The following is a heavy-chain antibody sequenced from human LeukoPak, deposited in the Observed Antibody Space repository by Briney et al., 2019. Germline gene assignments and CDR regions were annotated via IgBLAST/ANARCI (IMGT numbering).Heavy chain of an antibody. CDR3: ARVQLELRSVWFDP. Sequence: GGSLRLSCAASGFTFSDYYMSWIRQAPGKGLEWVSYISSSGSTIYCADSVKGRFTISRDNAKNSLYLQMNSLRAEDTAVYYCARVQLELRSVWFDPWGQGTLVTVSS. D-gene: IGHD1-7*01. CDR2: ISSSGSTI. CDR1: GFTFSDYY. J-gene: IGHJ5*02. V-gene: IGHV3-11*04.